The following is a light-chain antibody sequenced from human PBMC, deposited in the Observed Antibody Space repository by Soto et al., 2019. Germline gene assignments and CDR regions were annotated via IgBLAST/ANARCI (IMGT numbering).Light chain of an antibody. V-gene: IGKV3-20*01. CDR3: QQYGSSPLT. J-gene: IGKJ1*01. CDR2: GAS. Sequence: EIVLTQSPGTLSLSPGERATLSCRASQSVSSSYLAWYQQKPGQAPRLLIYGASSRATGIPDRFSGSGSGKDFTLYIRRMEPDDVALYCWQQYGSSPLTFHQGTKVDIK. CDR1: QSVSSSY.